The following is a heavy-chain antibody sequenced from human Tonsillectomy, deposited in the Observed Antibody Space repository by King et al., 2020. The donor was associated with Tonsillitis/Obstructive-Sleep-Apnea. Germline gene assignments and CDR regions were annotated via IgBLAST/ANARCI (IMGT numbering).Heavy chain of an antibody. CDR3: AHSDEPFDFWGQGTLITVSSDV. Sequence: ITLKESGPTLVKPTQTLALTCTFPGFSLSTSGVGVGWIRQPPGKALEWLALIHWDDDKLYSPSLKSRLTITKDTSKNQVVLTMTNMAPVDTATYSCAHSDEPFDFWGQGTLITVSSDVWGQGTTVTVSS. V-gene: IGHV2-5*02. D-gene: IGHD1-14*01. CDR1: GFSLSTSGVG. J-gene: IGHJ6*02. CDR2: IHWDDDK.